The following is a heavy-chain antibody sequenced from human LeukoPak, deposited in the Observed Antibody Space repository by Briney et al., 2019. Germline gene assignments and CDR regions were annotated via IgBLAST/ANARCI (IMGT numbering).Heavy chain of an antibody. Sequence: QPGGSLRLSCAASGFTFSIYWMTWVRQAPGKGLEWVANIEPDGNRKYYVDSVQGRFSISRDNTKNSLFLQMHSLRAEDTAVYYCYSTGWYEYYYTGMDVWGQGTTVTVSS. CDR1: GFTFSIYW. V-gene: IGHV3-7*01. D-gene: IGHD6-19*01. CDR3: YSTGWYEYYYTGMDV. J-gene: IGHJ6*02. CDR2: IEPDGNRK.